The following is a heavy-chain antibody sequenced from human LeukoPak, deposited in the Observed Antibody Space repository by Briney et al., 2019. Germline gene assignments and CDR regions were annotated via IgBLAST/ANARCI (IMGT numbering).Heavy chain of an antibody. V-gene: IGHV4-59*01. D-gene: IGHD6-13*01. J-gene: IGHJ4*02. CDR1: GDSISSYY. CDR3: ARDRHEDSSSWYVGY. Sequence: PSETLSLTCTVSGDSISSYYWSWIRQPPGKGLEWIGYINHSGNTNYNPSLKSRVTISVDTSKNQFSLKLSSVTAADTAVYYCARDRHEDSSSWYVGYWGQGTLVTVSS. CDR2: INHSGNT.